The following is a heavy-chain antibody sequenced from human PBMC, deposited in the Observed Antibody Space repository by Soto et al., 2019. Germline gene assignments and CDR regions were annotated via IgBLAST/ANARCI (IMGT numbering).Heavy chain of an antibody. Sequence: PSETLSLTCAVYGGSFSGYYWSWIRQPPGKGLEWIGEINHSGSTNNNPSLKRRVTISVDTSKNQFSLKLSSVTAADTAVYYCARHSSRYFDWPPGYYFDYWGQGTLVTVSS. V-gene: IGHV4-34*01. CDR1: GGSFSGYY. J-gene: IGHJ4*02. D-gene: IGHD3-9*01. CDR2: INHSGST. CDR3: ARHSSRYFDWPPGYYFDY.